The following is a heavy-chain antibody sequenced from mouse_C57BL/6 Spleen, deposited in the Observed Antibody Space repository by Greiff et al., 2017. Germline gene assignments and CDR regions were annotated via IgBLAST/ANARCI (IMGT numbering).Heavy chain of an antibody. J-gene: IGHJ2*01. D-gene: IGHD3-1*01. V-gene: IGHV1-69*01. CDR3: ARSGYFDY. Sequence: QVQLQQPGAELVMPGASVKLSCKASGYTFTSYWMHWVKQRPGQGLEWIGEIDPSDSYTNYTQKFKGKSTLTVDKSSSTAYMQLSSLTSEDSAVYYCARSGYFDYWGQGTTLTVSS. CDR2: IDPSDSYT. CDR1: GYTFTSYW.